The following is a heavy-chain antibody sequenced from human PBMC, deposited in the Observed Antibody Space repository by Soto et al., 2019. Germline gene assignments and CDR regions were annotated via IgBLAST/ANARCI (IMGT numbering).Heavy chain of an antibody. D-gene: IGHD3-16*01. CDR3: ARALSYGNM. V-gene: IGHV3-7*04. CDR1: GFTLSSYW. Sequence: EVQLVESGGGLVQPGGSLRLSCAASGFTLSSYWMSWVRQAPGKGLEWVANIKQDGSEKFYVDSVKGRFTISRDNAKNSLYLQMNSLRAEDTAVYYCARALSYGNMWGQGTMVTVSS. CDR2: IKQDGSEK. J-gene: IGHJ3*02.